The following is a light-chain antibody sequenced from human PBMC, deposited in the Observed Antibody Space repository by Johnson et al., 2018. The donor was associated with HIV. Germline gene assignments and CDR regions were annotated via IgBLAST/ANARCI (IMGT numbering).Light chain of an antibody. CDR1: TSNIGNNY. V-gene: IGLV1-51*02. CDR2: EKN. J-gene: IGLJ1*01. Sequence: QSVLTQPPSVSAAPGQKVTISCSGSTSNIGNNYVSWYQQPPGTAPKLLIYEKNKRPSGIPYRFSASKSGTSATLDITGLQTGDEADYYCGTWDSSLGAHYVVGTGTKVTVL. CDR3: GTWDSSLGAHYV.